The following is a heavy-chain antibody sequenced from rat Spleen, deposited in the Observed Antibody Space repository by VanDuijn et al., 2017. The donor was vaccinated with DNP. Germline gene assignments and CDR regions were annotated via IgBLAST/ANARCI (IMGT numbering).Heavy chain of an antibody. CDR1: GFSFNDYW. J-gene: IGHJ2*01. CDR3: AKGPNYGGYSDYFDY. V-gene: IGHV4-2*01. CDR2: INKDSNTI. Sequence: EVKLVESGGGLVQPGRSLQLSCAASGFSFNDYWMGWVRQAPGKGLEWIGQINKDSNTINYTPSLKDKFTISRDNAQNTLYLQMNKLGSEDTAIYYCAKGPNYGGYSDYFDYWGQGVMVTVSS. D-gene: IGHD1-11*01.